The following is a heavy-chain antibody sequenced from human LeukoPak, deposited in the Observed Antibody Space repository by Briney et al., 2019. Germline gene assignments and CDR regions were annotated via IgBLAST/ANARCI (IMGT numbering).Heavy chain of an antibody. CDR3: AKPPPMYSGSYYGGFDY. Sequence: PGGSLRLSCAASGFSFSSYSLNWVRQAPGKGLEWVSYMSSSGSVTYADSVKGRFTISRDNSKNTLYLQMNSLRAEDTAVYYCAKPPPMYSGSYYGGFDYWGQGTLVTVSS. CDR2: MSSSGSV. V-gene: IGHV3-48*01. J-gene: IGHJ4*02. D-gene: IGHD1-26*01. CDR1: GFSFSSYS.